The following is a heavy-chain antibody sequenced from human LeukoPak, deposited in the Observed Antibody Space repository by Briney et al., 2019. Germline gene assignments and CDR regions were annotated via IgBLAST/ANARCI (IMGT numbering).Heavy chain of an antibody. CDR1: GGTFSSYV. D-gene: IGHD2-2*01. J-gene: IGHJ6*02. CDR3: ARIIDCSSTSCPLGMDV. CDR2: IIPIFGTA. Sequence: SVKVSCKASGGTFSSYVISWVRQAPGQGLEWMGGIIPIFGTANYAQKFRGRVTVTADEFTSTAYMELSSLRSDDTAVYYCARIIDCSSTSCPLGMDVWGQGTTVTVSS. V-gene: IGHV1-69*13.